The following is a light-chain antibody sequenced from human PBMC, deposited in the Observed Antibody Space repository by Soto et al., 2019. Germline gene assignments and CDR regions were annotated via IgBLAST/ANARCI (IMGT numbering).Light chain of an antibody. CDR1: SSDVGAYNY. CDR3: TLYAGSNIWV. V-gene: IGLV2-8*01. CDR2: EVN. J-gene: IGLJ3*02. Sequence: QSALTQPPSASGSPGQSVTISCTGTSSDVGAYNYVSWYQQYPGKAPKLMIYEVNKRPSGVPDRFSGSKSGKTASLTVSGLQPDDEDDYHCTLYAGSNIWVFGGRTKVTVL.